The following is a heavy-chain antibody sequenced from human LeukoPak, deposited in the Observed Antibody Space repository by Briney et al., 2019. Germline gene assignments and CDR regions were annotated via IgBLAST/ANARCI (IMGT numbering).Heavy chain of an antibody. CDR3: ARDTGGYSSGWYPGY. Sequence: GASVKVSCKASGYTFTSYAMHWVRQAPGQRLEWMGWINAGNGNTKYSQKFQGRVTITRDTSASTAYMELSSLRSEDTAVYYCARDTGGYSSGWYPGYWGQGTLVTVSS. J-gene: IGHJ4*02. D-gene: IGHD6-19*01. V-gene: IGHV1-3*01. CDR1: GYTFTSYA. CDR2: INAGNGNT.